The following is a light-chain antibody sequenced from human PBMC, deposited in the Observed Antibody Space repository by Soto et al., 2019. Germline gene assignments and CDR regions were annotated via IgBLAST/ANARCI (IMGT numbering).Light chain of an antibody. CDR2: DDN. V-gene: IGLV1-51*01. J-gene: IGLJ1*01. Sequence: QSVLTQPPSGSAAPGQKVTISCSGSSSNIGGNSVSWYQQLPGTAPKLLIYDDNKRPSGIPDRFSGSKSGTSATLGITGFQTGDEADYYCESWDSTLTSYVFAPATKVTVL. CDR3: ESWDSTLTSYV. CDR1: SSNIGGNS.